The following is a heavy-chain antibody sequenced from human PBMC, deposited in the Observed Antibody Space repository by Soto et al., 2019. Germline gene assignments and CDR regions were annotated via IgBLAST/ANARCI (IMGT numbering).Heavy chain of an antibody. CDR3: ARSLGYCSSTSCDTLVYWFDP. D-gene: IGHD2-2*02. J-gene: IGHJ5*02. CDR1: GYTFTGYY. CDR2: INPNSGGT. Sequence: GASVKVSCKASGYTFTGYYMHWVRQAPGQGLEWMGWINPNSGGTNYAQKLQARVTMTRDTSISTAYMEMSRLRSDDTAVYYCARSLGYCSSTSCDTLVYWFDPWGQGTLVTVSS. V-gene: IGHV1-2*02.